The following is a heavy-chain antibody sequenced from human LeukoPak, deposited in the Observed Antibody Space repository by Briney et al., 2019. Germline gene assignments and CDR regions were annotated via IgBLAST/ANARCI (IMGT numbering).Heavy chain of an antibody. CDR1: GFTVSSNY. CDR2: IYSGGST. D-gene: IGHD3-16*02. V-gene: IGHV3-66*01. J-gene: IGHJ4*02. CDR3: ATYRQVLLSFES. Sequence: GGSLRLSCAASGFTVSSNYMSWVRQAPGKGLEWVSVIYSGGSTYYADSVKGRFTISRDNSKSILSLQMNSLRAEDTAIYYCATYRQVLLSFESWGQGTLVTVSS.